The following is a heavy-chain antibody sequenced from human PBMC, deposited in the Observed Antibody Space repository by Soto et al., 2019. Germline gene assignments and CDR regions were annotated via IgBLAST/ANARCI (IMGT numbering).Heavy chain of an antibody. V-gene: IGHV3-23*01. CDR1: GFTFSTYA. J-gene: IGHJ4*02. Sequence: GGSLRLSCAASGFTFSTYAMTWARQAPGKGLEWVSAVGASGDSTYYADSVKGRFTISRDNSKNTLYLQMNSLRAEDTAVYYCARDYDSSGYPRYYFDYWGQGTLVTVSS. CDR3: ARDYDSSGYPRYYFDY. CDR2: VGASGDST. D-gene: IGHD3-22*01.